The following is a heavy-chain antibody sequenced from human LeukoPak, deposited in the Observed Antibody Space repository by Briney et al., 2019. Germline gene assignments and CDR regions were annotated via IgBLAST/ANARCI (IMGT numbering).Heavy chain of an antibody. V-gene: IGHV4-39*01. CDR2: IYYSGST. CDR1: GGSISSSSYY. D-gene: IGHD5-18*01. Sequence: SETLSLTCTVSGGSISSSSYYWGWIRQPPGKGLEWIGSIYYSGSTYYNPSLKSRVTISVDTSKNQFSLKLSSVTAADTAVYYCARRGRGYSYEYYFDYWGRGTLVTVSS. CDR3: ARRGRGYSYEYYFDY. J-gene: IGHJ4*02.